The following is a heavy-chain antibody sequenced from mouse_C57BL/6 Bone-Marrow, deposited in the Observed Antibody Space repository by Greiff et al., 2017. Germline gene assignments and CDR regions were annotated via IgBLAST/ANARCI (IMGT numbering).Heavy chain of an antibody. J-gene: IGHJ3*01. V-gene: IGHV1-50*01. CDR2: IDPSDSYT. Sequence: QVQLQQPGAELVKPGASVKLSCKASGYTSTSYWMQWVKQRPGQGLEWIGEIDPSDSYTNYNQKFKGKATLTVDTSSSTAYMQLSSLTSEDSAVYYCARFFYYYGSGFAYWGQGTLVTVSA. CDR1: GYTSTSYW. D-gene: IGHD1-1*01. CDR3: ARFFYYYGSGFAY.